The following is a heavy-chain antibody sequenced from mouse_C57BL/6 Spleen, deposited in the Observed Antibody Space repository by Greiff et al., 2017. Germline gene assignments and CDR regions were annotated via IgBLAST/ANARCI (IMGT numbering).Heavy chain of an antibody. CDR3: ARMNYGSSHWYFDV. CDR1: GFSLSTFGMG. J-gene: IGHJ1*03. Sequence: QVTLKESGPGILQPSQTLSLTCSFSGFSLSTFGMGVGWIRQPSGKGLEWLAHIWWDDDKYYNPALKSRLTISKDTSKNQVFLKIANVDTADTATYYCARMNYGSSHWYFDVWGTGTTVTVSS. CDR2: IWWDDDK. V-gene: IGHV8-8*01. D-gene: IGHD1-1*01.